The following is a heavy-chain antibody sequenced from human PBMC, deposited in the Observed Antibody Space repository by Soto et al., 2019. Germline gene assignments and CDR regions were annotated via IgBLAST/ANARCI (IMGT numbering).Heavy chain of an antibody. CDR3: AGGLIAARPDHLDY. Sequence: SETLSLTCAVYGGSFSGYYWSWIRQPPGKGLEWIGEINHSGSTNYNPSLKSRVTISVDTSKNRFSLKLGSVTAADTAVYYCAGGLIAARPDHLDYWGQGTLVTVSS. CDR2: INHSGST. CDR1: GGSFSGYY. D-gene: IGHD6-6*01. J-gene: IGHJ4*02. V-gene: IGHV4-34*01.